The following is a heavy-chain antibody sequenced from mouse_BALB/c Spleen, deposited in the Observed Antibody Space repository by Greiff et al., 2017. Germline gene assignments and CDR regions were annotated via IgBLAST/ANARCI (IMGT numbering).Heavy chain of an antibody. CDR3: AISTMNTTYAMDY. Sequence: VQLQQSGAELVKPGASVKLSCTASGFNIKDTYMHWVKQRPEQGLEWIGRIDPANGNTKYDPKFQGKATITADTSSNTAYLQLSSLTSEDTAVYYCAISTMNTTYAMDYWGQGTSVTVSS. CDR2: IDPANGNT. V-gene: IGHV14-3*02. CDR1: GFNIKDTY. J-gene: IGHJ4*01. D-gene: IGHD2-4*01.